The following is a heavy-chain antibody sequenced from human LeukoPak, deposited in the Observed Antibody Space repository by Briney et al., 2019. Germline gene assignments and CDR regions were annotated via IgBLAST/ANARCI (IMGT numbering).Heavy chain of an antibody. Sequence: GGSLRLSCAASGFTFSRYGMHWVRQAPGKGLEWVAFIRYDGSNKYYADSVKGRFTISRDNSKNTLYLQMNSLRAEDTAVYYCARVPITMVRGGTTGVWGQGTLVTVSS. CDR1: GFTFSRYG. CDR3: ARVPITMVRGGTTGV. CDR2: IRYDGSNK. J-gene: IGHJ4*02. D-gene: IGHD3-10*01. V-gene: IGHV3-30*02.